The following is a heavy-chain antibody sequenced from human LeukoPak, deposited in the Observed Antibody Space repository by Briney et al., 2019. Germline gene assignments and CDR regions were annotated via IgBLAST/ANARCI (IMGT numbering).Heavy chain of an antibody. CDR1: GFTFSSYG. CDR2: ISYDGSNT. CDR3: ARHPSYGGTYSSVLAPFFFDY. J-gene: IGHJ4*02. Sequence: GRSLRLSCAASGFTFSSYGMHWVRQAPGKGLEWVAIISYDGSNTYYADSVKGRFTISRDNSKNTLYLQMNSLRAEDTAVYYCARHPSYGGTYSSVLAPFFFDYWGQGALVTVSS. V-gene: IGHV3-30*03. D-gene: IGHD1-26*01.